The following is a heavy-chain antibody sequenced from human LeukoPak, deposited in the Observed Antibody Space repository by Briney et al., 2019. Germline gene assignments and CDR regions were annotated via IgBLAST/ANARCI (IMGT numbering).Heavy chain of an antibody. V-gene: IGHV1-69*04. J-gene: IGHJ4*02. Sequence: SVKVSCKASGGTFSSYAISWVRQAPGQGLEWMGRIIPILGIANYAQKFQGRVTITADESTSTAYMELSSLRSEDTAVYYCARDSGGHFDYWGQGTLVTVSS. D-gene: IGHD3-10*01. CDR1: GGTFSSYA. CDR2: IIPILGIA. CDR3: ARDSGGHFDY.